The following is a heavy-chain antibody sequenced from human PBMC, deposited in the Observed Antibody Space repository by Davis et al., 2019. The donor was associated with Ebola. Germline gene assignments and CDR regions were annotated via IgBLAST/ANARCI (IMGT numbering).Heavy chain of an antibody. J-gene: IGHJ6*02. CDR3: ARARVIVVVTTLYYYYGMDV. CDR1: GDSISSSNW. D-gene: IGHD3-22*01. Sequence: MPSETLSLTCAVSGDSISSSNWWSWVRQHPGKGLEWIGEIYHSGSTNYNPSLKSRVTISVDTSKNQFSLKLSSVTAADTAVYYCARARVIVVVTTLYYYYGMDVWGQGTTVTVSS. CDR2: IYHSGST. V-gene: IGHV4-4*02.